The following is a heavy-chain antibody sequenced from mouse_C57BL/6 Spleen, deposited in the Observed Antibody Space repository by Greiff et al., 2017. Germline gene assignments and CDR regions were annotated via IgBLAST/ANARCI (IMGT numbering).Heavy chain of an antibody. V-gene: IGHV1-18*01. Sequence: VQLQQSGPELVKPGASVKIPCKASGYTFTDYNMDWVKQSHGKSLEWIGDINPNNGGTIYNQKFKGKATLTVDKSSSTAYMELRSLTSEDTAVYYCARLNWDYYAMDYWGQGTSVTVSS. CDR2: INPNNGGT. J-gene: IGHJ4*01. D-gene: IGHD4-1*02. CDR3: ARLNWDYYAMDY. CDR1: GYTFTDYN.